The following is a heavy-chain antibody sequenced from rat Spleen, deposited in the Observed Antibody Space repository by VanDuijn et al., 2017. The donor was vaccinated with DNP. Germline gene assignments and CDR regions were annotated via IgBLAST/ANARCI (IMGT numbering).Heavy chain of an antibody. CDR2: ISYDGGNT. CDR1: GFTFSNYY. V-gene: IGHV5-20*01. D-gene: IGHD1-11*01. J-gene: IGHJ2*01. CDR3: AKDSGGYGY. Sequence: EVQLVESGGGLVQPGRSLKLSCAASGFTFSNYYMAWVRQAPTKGLEWVASISYDGGNTYYRDSVKGRFTISRDNAKSSLYLQMDSLRSEDTSTYYCAKDSGGYGYWGQGVMVTVSS.